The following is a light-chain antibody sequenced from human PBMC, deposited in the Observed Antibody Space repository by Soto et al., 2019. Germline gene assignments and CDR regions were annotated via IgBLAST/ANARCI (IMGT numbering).Light chain of an antibody. V-gene: IGKV1-9*01. J-gene: IGKJ5*01. CDR1: QGISSY. Sequence: DIQLTQSPSFLSASVGDRVTITCRASQGISSYLAWYQQKPGKAPKLLIYAASTLQSGVPSRFSGSGSGTEFTLTISSLQPEDVATYYCQQSYNTPQYTFGQGTRLEIK. CDR2: AAS. CDR3: QQSYNTPQYT.